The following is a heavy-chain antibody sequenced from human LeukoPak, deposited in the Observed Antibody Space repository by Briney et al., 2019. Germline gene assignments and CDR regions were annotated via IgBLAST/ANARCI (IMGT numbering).Heavy chain of an antibody. J-gene: IGHJ3*02. Sequence: SQTLSLTCTISGDSVSSHGVAWNWIRQSPSGGLEWLGRTYYESKWYNDYAASVKSRITINPDTSKNQFSLHLNSVTPEDTAMYYCARGRLSAFDIWGQGTMVTVSS. V-gene: IGHV6-1*01. CDR1: GDSVSSHGVA. CDR2: TYYESKWYN. CDR3: ARGRLSAFDI.